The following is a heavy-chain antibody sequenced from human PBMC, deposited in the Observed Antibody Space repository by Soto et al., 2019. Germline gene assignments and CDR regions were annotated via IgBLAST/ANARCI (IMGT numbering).Heavy chain of an antibody. CDR3: ARPRYSGDDPDALEI. J-gene: IGHJ3*02. CDR2: IWYDGSHK. D-gene: IGHD5-12*01. V-gene: IGHV3-33*01. Sequence: QVHLVESGGAVVQPGTSLRLSCTASGFTFSSYRMHWVRQAPGKGLKWVAIIWYDGSHKFYVDSVKGRFAVSRDNSKNTVYLQMNSLTGEDTAVYYCARPRYSGDDPDALEIWGRGTLVTISS. CDR1: GFTFSSYR.